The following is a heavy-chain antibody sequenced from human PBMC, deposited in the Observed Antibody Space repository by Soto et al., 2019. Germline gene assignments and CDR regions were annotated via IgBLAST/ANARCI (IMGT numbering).Heavy chain of an antibody. Sequence: PGGSLRLSCAASGFTFSSYSMNWVSQAPGKGLEWVSYISSSSSTIYYADSVKGRFTISRDNAKNSLYLQMNSLRAEDTAVYYCARDKTTGGPYYYYMDVWGKGTTVTVSS. D-gene: IGHD4-4*01. CDR2: ISSSSSTI. CDR3: ARDKTTGGPYYYYMDV. J-gene: IGHJ6*03. CDR1: GFTFSSYS. V-gene: IGHV3-48*01.